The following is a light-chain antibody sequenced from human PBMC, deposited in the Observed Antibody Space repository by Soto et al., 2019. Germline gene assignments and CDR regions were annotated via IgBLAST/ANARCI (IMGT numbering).Light chain of an antibody. CDR3: QQYVSSPWA. V-gene: IGKV3-20*01. CDR1: QSVSSSY. Sequence: EIVLTQSPGTLSFSPGERATLSCRASQSVSSSYLAWYQQKPGQAPRLLIYGASSRATGIPDRFSGSGPGTDFTLTISRLEPEDFAVYYCQQYVSSPWAFGQGTKVDIK. CDR2: GAS. J-gene: IGKJ1*01.